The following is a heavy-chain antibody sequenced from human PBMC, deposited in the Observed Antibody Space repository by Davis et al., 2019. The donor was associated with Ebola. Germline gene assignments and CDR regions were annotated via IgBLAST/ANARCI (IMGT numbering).Heavy chain of an antibody. CDR2: INQFGNT. Sequence: PSETLSLTCVVSGGSFDYYWSWIRQPPGKGLEWIGEINQFGNTNYNPTLKSRFTMSVDTSSKQFSLKLPSVTAADTAVYYCATNGTSRGFDIWGQGTIVTASS. D-gene: IGHD2-8*01. J-gene: IGHJ3*02. V-gene: IGHV4-34*01. CDR3: ATNGTSRGFDI. CDR1: GGSFDYY.